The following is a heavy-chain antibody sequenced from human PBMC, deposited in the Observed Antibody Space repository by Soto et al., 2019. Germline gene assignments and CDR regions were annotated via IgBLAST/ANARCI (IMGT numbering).Heavy chain of an antibody. V-gene: IGHV3-48*02. CDR2: ISSSSSTI. D-gene: IGHD5-18*01. J-gene: IGHJ4*02. CDR3: ARDRGYTYGFDF. CDR1: GLTFTSYS. Sequence: EVQLVESGGGLVQPGGSLRLSCAASGLTFTSYSMNWVRQAPRKGLEWVSFISSSSSTIYYADSVKGRFTISRDNAKNSLYLQMNSLRDEDTAVYYCARDRGYTYGFDFWGQGALVTVSS.